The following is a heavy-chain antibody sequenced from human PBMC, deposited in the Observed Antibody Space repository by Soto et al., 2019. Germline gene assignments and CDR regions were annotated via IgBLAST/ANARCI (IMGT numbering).Heavy chain of an antibody. CDR2: IYYSGST. CDR1: CGSISSSSYY. J-gene: IGHJ4*02. CDR3: ARPRIAVAGTLDY. V-gene: IGHV4-39*01. Sequence: SETLSLTCTVSCGSISSSSYYWGWIRQPPGKGLEWIGSIYYSGSTYYNPSLKSRVTISVDTSKNQFSLKLSSVTAADTAVYYCARPRIAVAGTLDYWGQGTLVTVSS. D-gene: IGHD6-19*01.